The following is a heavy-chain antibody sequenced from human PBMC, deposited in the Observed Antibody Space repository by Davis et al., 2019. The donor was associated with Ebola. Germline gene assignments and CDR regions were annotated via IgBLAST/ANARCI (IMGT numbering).Heavy chain of an antibody. J-gene: IGHJ5*02. CDR1: GYTFTSYY. V-gene: IGHV1-46*01. CDR2: INPSGGST. D-gene: IGHD3-3*01. Sequence: AASVKVSCKASGYTFTSYYMHWVRQAPGQGLEWMGIINPSGGSTSYAQKFQGRVTMTRDTSTSTVYMELNSLRAEDTAVYYCARDLPYYDFWSGYFDPWGQGTLVTVSS. CDR3: ARDLPYYDFWSGYFDP.